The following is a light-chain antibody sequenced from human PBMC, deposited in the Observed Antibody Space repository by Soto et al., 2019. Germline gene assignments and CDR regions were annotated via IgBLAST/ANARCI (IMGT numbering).Light chain of an antibody. J-gene: IGKJ5*01. Sequence: ESVLTPSPGTPSLSPGGKNTPSCRASQRVLNGYLAWYQQKPGQAPRLLIYGASSRATGIPDRFSGSGSGTDFTLTISRLEPEDFAVYYCQQYGSPSITFGQGTRLEIK. V-gene: IGKV3-20*01. CDR1: QRVLNGY. CDR2: GAS. CDR3: QQYGSPSIT.